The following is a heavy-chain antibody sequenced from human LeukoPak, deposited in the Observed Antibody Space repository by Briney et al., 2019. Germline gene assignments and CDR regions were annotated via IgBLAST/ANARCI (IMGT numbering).Heavy chain of an antibody. J-gene: IGHJ5*02. Sequence: GASVKVSCKVSGYTLTELSMHWVRQAPGKGLEWMGGFDPEDGETIYAQKFQGRVTMTEDTSTDTAYMELSSLRSEDTAVYYCATHPPYCSGGGCYSAWGQGTLVTVSS. CDR3: ATHPPYCSGGGCYSA. V-gene: IGHV1-24*01. D-gene: IGHD2-15*01. CDR1: GYTLTELS. CDR2: FDPEDGET.